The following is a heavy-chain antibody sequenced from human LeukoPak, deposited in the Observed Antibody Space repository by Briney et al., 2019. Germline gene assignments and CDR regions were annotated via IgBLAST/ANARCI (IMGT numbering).Heavy chain of an antibody. D-gene: IGHD3-3*01. V-gene: IGHV3-30*01. CDR3: ARDPAGGGYYWYFQH. Sequence: GRSLRLSCAASGFTFSSYAMHWVRQAPGKGLEWVAVISHDGSNKYYADSVKGRFTISRDNSKNTLYLQMNSLRAEDTAVYYCARDPAGGGYYWYFQHWGQGTLVTVSS. CDR1: GFTFSSYA. J-gene: IGHJ1*01. CDR2: ISHDGSNK.